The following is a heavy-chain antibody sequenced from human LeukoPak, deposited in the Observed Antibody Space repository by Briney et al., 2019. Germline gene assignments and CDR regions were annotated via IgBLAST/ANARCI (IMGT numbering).Heavy chain of an antibody. V-gene: IGHV4-39*01. CDR1: GGSISSGGYY. J-gene: IGHJ4*02. D-gene: IGHD2-2*01. Sequence: SETLSLTCTVSGGSISSGGYYWGWIRQPPGKGLEWIGSIYYSGSTYYNPSLKSRVTISVDTSKNQFSLKLSSVTAADTAVYYCARTPPDIVVVPSIDYWGQGTLVTVSS. CDR2: IYYSGST. CDR3: ARTPPDIVVVPSIDY.